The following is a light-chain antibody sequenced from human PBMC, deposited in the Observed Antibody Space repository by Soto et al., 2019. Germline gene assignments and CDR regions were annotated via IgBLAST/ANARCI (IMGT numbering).Light chain of an antibody. J-gene: IGKJ4*01. CDR1: QSISSW. V-gene: IGKV1-5*01. Sequence: DIHMTQSPSTLSVSVGDIVSITCRASQSISSWLAWYQQIPGKAPKLLMFDTFSLESGAPSRFSGSRSGTEFTLTIISLQPDDYATYYCQQYNSSSPLTLGGGTKV. CDR2: DTF. CDR3: QQYNSSSPLT.